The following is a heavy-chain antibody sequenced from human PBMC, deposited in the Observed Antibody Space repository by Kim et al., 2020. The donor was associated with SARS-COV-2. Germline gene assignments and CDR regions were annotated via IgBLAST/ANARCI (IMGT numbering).Heavy chain of an antibody. V-gene: IGHV3-21*01. CDR1: GFTFSSYS. CDR2: ISSSSSYI. J-gene: IGHJ4*02. CDR3: ARAYSSGWAYFDY. Sequence: GGSLRLSCAASGFTFSSYSMNWVRQAPGKGLEWASSISSSSSYIYYADSVKGRFTISRDNAKNSLYLQMNSLRAEDTAVYYCARAYSSGWAYFDYWGQGTLVTVSS. D-gene: IGHD6-19*01.